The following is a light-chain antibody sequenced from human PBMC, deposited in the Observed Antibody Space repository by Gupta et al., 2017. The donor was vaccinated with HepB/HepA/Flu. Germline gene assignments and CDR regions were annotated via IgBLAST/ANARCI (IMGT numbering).Light chain of an antibody. J-gene: IGLJ2*01. CDR1: RLEYKY. Sequence: SYGLTQSPSVSVSPGQAASITCSGERLEYKYVCWYQQRAGQSPVLVIFQDDRRPPGIPERFFGSKSGNTATLTISGTQAIDEADYYCQAWDSSSDAAFGGGTKVTV. V-gene: IGLV3-1*01. CDR2: QDD. CDR3: QAWDSSSDAA.